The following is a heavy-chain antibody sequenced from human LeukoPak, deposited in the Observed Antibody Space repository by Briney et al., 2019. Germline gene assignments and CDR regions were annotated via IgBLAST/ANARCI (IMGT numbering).Heavy chain of an antibody. D-gene: IGHD4/OR15-4a*01. Sequence: GGSLRLSCAASGFTFSSYAMSWVRQAPGKGLEWVSSFSGSGGNTYYADSVKGRFTISRDNSKNTLYLQLNSLRAEDTAVYYCARRAGAYSHPYDYWGQGTLVTVSS. CDR3: ARRAGAYSHPYDY. J-gene: IGHJ4*02. CDR1: GFTFSSYA. CDR2: FSGSGGNT. V-gene: IGHV3-23*01.